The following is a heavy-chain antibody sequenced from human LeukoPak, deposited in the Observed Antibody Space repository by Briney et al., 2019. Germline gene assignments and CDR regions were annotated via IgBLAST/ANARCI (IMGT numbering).Heavy chain of an antibody. V-gene: IGHV1-69*06. D-gene: IGHD6-19*01. CDR1: GGTFSSYA. CDR2: IIPIFGTA. J-gene: IGHJ4*02. Sequence: ASVKVSCKAPGGTFSSYAISWVRQAPGQGLEWMGGIIPIFGTANYAQKFQGRVTITADKSTSTAYMELSSLRSEDTAVYYCARLGSSGWYGDFDYWGQGTLVTVSS. CDR3: ARLGSSGWYGDFDY.